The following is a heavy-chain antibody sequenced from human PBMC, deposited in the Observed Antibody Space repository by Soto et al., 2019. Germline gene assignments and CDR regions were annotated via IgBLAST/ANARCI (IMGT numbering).Heavy chain of an antibody. V-gene: IGHV1-2*02. CDR3: ARDYPPDYYDSSGYYFVGWFDL. D-gene: IGHD3-22*01. J-gene: IGHJ5*02. CDR1: GYTFTGYY. CDR2: INPNSGGT. Sequence: ASVKVSCKASGYTFTGYYMRWVRQAPGQGLEWMGWINPNSGGTNYAQKFQGRVTMTRDTSISTAYMELSRLRFDDTAVYYCARDYPPDYYDSSGYYFVGWFDLWGQGTLVTVSS.